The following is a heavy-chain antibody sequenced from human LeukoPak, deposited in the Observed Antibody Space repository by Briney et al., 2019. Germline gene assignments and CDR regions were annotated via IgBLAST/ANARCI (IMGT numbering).Heavy chain of an antibody. V-gene: IGHV4-59*01. J-gene: IGHJ4*02. CDR1: GGSISSYY. CDR2: IYYSGST. Sequence: SETLSLTCTVSGGSISSYYWSWIRQPPGKGLEWIGYIYYSGSTNYNPSLKSRVTISVDTSKNQFSLKLSSVTAADTAVYYCARGGTDYDYYDKSGCYIYWGQGTLVTVSS. CDR3: ARGGTDYDYYDKSGCYIY. D-gene: IGHD3-22*01.